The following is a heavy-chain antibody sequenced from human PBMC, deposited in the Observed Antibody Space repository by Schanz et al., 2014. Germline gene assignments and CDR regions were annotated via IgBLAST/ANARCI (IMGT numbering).Heavy chain of an antibody. D-gene: IGHD2-8*01. CDR3: AREWSSFDS. Sequence: QVHLQESGPGLMKPSETLSLTCTVSGASVSSFYWSWIRQSAGTGLEWIGRVYTSGITNYNPSLKSRVTMSVETSKTQFSLMLSSVTAADTAVFSCAREWSSFDSWGQGNVVTVSS. CDR1: GASVSSFY. J-gene: IGHJ4*02. CDR2: VYTSGIT. V-gene: IGHV4-4*07.